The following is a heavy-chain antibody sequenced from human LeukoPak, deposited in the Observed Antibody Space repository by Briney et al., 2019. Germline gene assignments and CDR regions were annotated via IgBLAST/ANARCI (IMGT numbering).Heavy chain of an antibody. V-gene: IGHV3-30*02. CDR3: AQGGPYCNSISCYPYYIDV. CDR1: AFTFSNFG. Sequence: PGGSLRLSCAASAFTFSNFGIHWVRRAPGKGLEWVAWIRHDGNHQYYADSVRGRFTTSRENCENTLYLAMCSLRAEDTAVYSCAQGGPYCNSISCYPYYIDVWGQETTVTVSS. CDR2: IRHDGNHQ. D-gene: IGHD2-2*01. J-gene: IGHJ6*03.